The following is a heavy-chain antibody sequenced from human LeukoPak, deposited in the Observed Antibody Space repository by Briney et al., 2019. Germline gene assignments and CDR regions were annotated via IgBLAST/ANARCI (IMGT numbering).Heavy chain of an antibody. CDR1: GFTFSSYG. CDR2: ISYDGSNK. CDR3: AKVAGITIFGVVIMDYYFDY. V-gene: IGHV3-30*18. Sequence: GGSLRLSCAASGFTFSSYGMHGVRQAPGKRLEWVAVISYDGSNKYYADSVKGRFTISRDNSKNTLYLQMNSLRAEDTAVYYCAKVAGITIFGVVIMDYYFDYWGQGTLVTVSS. J-gene: IGHJ4*02. D-gene: IGHD3-3*01.